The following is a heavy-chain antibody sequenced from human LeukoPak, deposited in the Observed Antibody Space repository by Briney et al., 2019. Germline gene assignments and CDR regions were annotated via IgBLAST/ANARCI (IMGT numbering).Heavy chain of an antibody. J-gene: IGHJ6*03. CDR3: ARGDYGSGSPYYYYYMDV. D-gene: IGHD3-10*01. CDR2: IYSGGST. CDR1: GFTVSSNY. Sequence: PGGSLRLSCAASGFTVSSNYMSWVRQGPGKGLEWVSVIYSGGSTYYADSVKGRFTISRDNSKNTLSLQMNSLRAEDTAVYYCARGDYGSGSPYYYYYMDVWGKGTTVTISS. V-gene: IGHV3-53*01.